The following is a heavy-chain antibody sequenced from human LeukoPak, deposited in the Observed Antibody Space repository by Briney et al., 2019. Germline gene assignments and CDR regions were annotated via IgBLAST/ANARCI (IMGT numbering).Heavy chain of an antibody. J-gene: IGHJ4*02. Sequence: PGGSLRLSCAASGFTFSSYGMHWVRQAPGKGLEWVAVIRYDGSNKYYADSVKGRFTISRDNSKNTLYLQMNSLRAEDTAVYYCARDRGLRFLEWFHPFYWGQGTLVTVSS. CDR3: ARDRGLRFLEWFHPFY. D-gene: IGHD3-3*01. CDR2: IRYDGSNK. V-gene: IGHV3-33*01. CDR1: GFTFSSYG.